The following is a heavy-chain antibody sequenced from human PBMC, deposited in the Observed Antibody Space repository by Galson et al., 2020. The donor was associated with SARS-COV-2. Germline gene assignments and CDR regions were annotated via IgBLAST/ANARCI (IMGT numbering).Heavy chain of an antibody. CDR3: ARCGSDYYLDALDI. D-gene: IGHD3-22*01. V-gene: IGHV3-11*01. CDR2: ISRTGGTI. Sequence: GGSLRLSCAASGFTFSDYYMSWIRQAPGKGLEWVSSISRTGGTIYYADSVKGRFTISKDNAKNSLYLQMNSLRAEDTAVYYCARCGSDYYLDALDIWGQGTMVTVSS. CDR1: GFTFSDYY. J-gene: IGHJ3*02.